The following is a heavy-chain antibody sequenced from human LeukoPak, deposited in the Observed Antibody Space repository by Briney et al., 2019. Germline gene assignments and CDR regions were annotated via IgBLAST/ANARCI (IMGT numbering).Heavy chain of an antibody. J-gene: IGHJ5*02. CDR3: AKGHIAAGFIWFDP. CDR1: GFTFSSYW. CDR2: IKQDGSEK. V-gene: IGHV3-7*05. Sequence: GGSLRLSCAASGFTFSSYWMSWVRQAPGKGLEWVANIKQDGSEKYYVDSVKGRFTISRDNAKNSLYLQMNSLRAEDTAVYYCAKGHIAAGFIWFDPWGQGTPVTVSS. D-gene: IGHD6-13*01.